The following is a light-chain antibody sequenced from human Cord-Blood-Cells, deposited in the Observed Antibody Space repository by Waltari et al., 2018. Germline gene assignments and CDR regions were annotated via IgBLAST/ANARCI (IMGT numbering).Light chain of an antibody. CDR2: KAS. V-gene: IGKV1-5*03. CDR1: QSISSW. Sequence: DIQMTQSPSTLSASVGDRGTITCRASQSISSWLAWYQQKPGKAPKLLIDKASSLESGGPSRFSGSGSGTEFTLTISSLQPDDFATYYCQQYNSYSPVTFGQGTKLEIK. J-gene: IGKJ2*01. CDR3: QQYNSYSPVT.